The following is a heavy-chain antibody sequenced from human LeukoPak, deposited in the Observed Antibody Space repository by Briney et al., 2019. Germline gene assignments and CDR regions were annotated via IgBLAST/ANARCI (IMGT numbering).Heavy chain of an antibody. CDR1: GFTFSSYW. V-gene: IGHV3-74*01. J-gene: IGHJ4*02. D-gene: IGHD1-26*01. CDR3: ARDQDGSYLDY. CDR2: INSDGSST. Sequence: QPGGSLRLSCAASGFTFSSYWMHWVRQAPGKGLVWVSRINSDGSSTRYADSVKGRFTISRDNAKNTLHLQMNSLRAEDTAVFYCARDQDGSYLDYWGQGTLVTVSS.